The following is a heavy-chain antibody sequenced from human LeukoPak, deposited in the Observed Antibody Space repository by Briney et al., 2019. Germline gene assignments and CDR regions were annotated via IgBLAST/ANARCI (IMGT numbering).Heavy chain of an antibody. Sequence: SETLSLTCTVSGGSISTYYWSWIRQPPGKGLEWIGYIYYSGSTNYNPSLKSRVTISVDTSKNQFSLKLSSVTAADTAVYYCARGTTSPYDNWFDPWGQGTLVTVSS. CDR1: GGSISTYY. D-gene: IGHD5-12*01. J-gene: IGHJ5*02. CDR2: IYYSGST. CDR3: ARGTTSPYDNWFDP. V-gene: IGHV4-59*01.